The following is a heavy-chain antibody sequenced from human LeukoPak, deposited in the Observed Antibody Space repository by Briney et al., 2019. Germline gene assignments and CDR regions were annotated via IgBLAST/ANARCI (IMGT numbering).Heavy chain of an antibody. D-gene: IGHD1-1*01. CDR2: INHSGST. Sequence: SETLSLTYAVYGGSFSGYYWSWIRQPPGKGLEWIGEINHSGSTNYNPSLKSRVTISVDTSKNQFSLKLSSVPAADTAVYYCARGGERVTAGTIGGGPRRYYYYYMDVWGKGTTVTVSS. V-gene: IGHV4-34*01. CDR1: GGSFSGYY. CDR3: ARGGERVTAGTIGGGPRRYYYYYMDV. J-gene: IGHJ6*03.